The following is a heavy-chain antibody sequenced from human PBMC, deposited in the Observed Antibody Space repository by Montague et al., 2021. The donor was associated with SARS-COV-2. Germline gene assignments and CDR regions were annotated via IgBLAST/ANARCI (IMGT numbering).Heavy chain of an antibody. Sequence: SETLSLTCTVSGGSVSSSPYYWGWIRQPPERGLEWVGSISYSGRTYFSPSPKSRLTISVDSSENQFSLRLSSVTAADTAVYYCASSYYYGSGTYVYNYYMDVWGKGTTVTVSS. CDR2: ISYSGRT. J-gene: IGHJ6*03. CDR3: ASSYYYGSGTYVYNYYMDV. V-gene: IGHV4-39*01. D-gene: IGHD3-10*01. CDR1: GGSVSSSPYY.